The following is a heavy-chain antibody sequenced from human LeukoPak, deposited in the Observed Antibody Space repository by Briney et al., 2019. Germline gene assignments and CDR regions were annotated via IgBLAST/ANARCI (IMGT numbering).Heavy chain of an antibody. D-gene: IGHD6-13*01. CDR2: IIPIFGTA. CDR1: GGTFSSYA. CDR3: AKDKVDSRYSSIY. Sequence: SVKVSCKASGGTFSSYAISWVRQAPGQGLEWMGGIIPIFGTANYAQKFQGRVTITTDESTSTAYMELSSLRSEDTAVYYCAKDKVDSRYSSIYWGQGTLVTVSS. J-gene: IGHJ4*02. V-gene: IGHV1-69*05.